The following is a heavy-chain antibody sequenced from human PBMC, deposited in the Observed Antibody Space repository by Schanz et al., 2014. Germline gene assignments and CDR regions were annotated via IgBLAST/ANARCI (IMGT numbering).Heavy chain of an antibody. CDR1: GYTFTSHG. CDR3: ASSGAGYSSSWDFDY. CDR2: ISPYTGNT. Sequence: QVQVVQSGAEVKKPGASVKVSCKASGYTFTSHGISWVRQAPGQGLEWMGWISPYTGNTNYAQTLQGRITLTTDTATSTAYMDVSSLRSEDTAVYYCASSGAGYSSSWDFDYWGQGTLVTVSS. J-gene: IGHJ4*02. V-gene: IGHV1-18*01. D-gene: IGHD6-13*01.